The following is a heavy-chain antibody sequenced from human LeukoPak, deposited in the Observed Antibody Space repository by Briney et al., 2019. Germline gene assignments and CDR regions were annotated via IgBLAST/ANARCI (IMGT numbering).Heavy chain of an antibody. CDR2: IIPIFGTA. J-gene: IGHJ4*02. CDR1: GGTFSSYA. Sequence: SVKVSCKASGGTFSSYAISWVRQAPGQGLEWMGGIIPIFGTANYAQKFQGRVTITTDESTSTAYMELSSLRSEDTAVYYCARSSSIAARDFDCWGQGTLVTVSS. V-gene: IGHV1-69*05. CDR3: ARSSSIAARDFDC. D-gene: IGHD6-6*01.